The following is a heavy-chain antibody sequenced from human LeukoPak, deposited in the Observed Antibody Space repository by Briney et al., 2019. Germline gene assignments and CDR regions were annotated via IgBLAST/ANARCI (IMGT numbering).Heavy chain of an antibody. Sequence: GGSLRLSCAASGFTFSSYAMSWVRQAPGKGLEWVSSLRGNGGSTEYVDSVRSRFVISRDNSRNTLYLQMNSLRAEDTAVYYCAKSVTAAGTYAFDIWGQGTVVTVSS. V-gene: IGHV3-23*01. CDR1: GFTFSSYA. D-gene: IGHD6-13*01. CDR2: LRGNGGST. J-gene: IGHJ3*02. CDR3: AKSVTAAGTYAFDI.